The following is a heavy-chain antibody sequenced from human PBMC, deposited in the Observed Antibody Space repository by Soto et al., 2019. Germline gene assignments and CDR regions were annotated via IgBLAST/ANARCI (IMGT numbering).Heavy chain of an antibody. D-gene: IGHD3-10*01. Sequence: QVQLVQSGAEVKKPGSSVKVSCKASGGTFSSYAISWVRQAPGQGLEWMGGIIPIFGTANYAQKFQGRVTITADESTSTAYMELSSLRSEDTAVYYCAREGPDYYGSGSYQYCYGMDVWGQGTTVTVSS. CDR1: GGTFSSYA. CDR2: IIPIFGTA. CDR3: AREGPDYYGSGSYQYCYGMDV. J-gene: IGHJ6*02. V-gene: IGHV1-69*01.